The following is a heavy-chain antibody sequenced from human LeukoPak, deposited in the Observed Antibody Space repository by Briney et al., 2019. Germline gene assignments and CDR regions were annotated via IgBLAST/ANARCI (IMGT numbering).Heavy chain of an antibody. Sequence: GSSVNVSCKAPGYTFTSYGISWVRQAPGQGLEWMGWISAYNGNTNYAQKLQGRVTMTTDTSTSTAYMELRSLRSDDTAVYYCARDLPNWGFDYWGQGTLVTVSS. CDR3: ARDLPNWGFDY. J-gene: IGHJ4*02. CDR1: GYTFTSYG. V-gene: IGHV1-18*01. CDR2: ISAYNGNT. D-gene: IGHD7-27*01.